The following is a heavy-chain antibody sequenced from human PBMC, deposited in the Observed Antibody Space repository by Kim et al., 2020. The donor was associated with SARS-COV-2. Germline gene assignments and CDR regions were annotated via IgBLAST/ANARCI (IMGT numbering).Heavy chain of an antibody. D-gene: IGHD4-17*01. CDR2: IIPIFGTA. CDR1: GGTFSSYA. J-gene: IGHJ4*02. V-gene: IGHV1-69*13. Sequence: SVKVSCKASGGTFSSYAISWVRQAPGQGLEWMGGIIPIFGTANYAQKFQGRVTITADESTSTAYMELSSLRSEDTAVYYCARVPQIVGGYGDYTRRDYYFDYWGQGTLVTVSS. CDR3: ARVPQIVGGYGDYTRRDYYFDY.